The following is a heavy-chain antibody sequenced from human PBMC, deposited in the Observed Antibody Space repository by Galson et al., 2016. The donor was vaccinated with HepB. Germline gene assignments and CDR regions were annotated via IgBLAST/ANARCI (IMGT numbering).Heavy chain of an antibody. V-gene: IGHV3-33*01. CDR1: EFTFSSYG. CDR3: ARNLRPPGYYGMDV. D-gene: IGHD6-25*01. J-gene: IGHJ6*02. CDR2: IWYDGSNK. Sequence: SLRLSCAASEFTFSSYGMHWVRQAPGKGLEWVAVIWYDGSNKYYADSVKGRFTIYRDNSKNTLYLQMNSLRAEDTAVYYCARNLRPPGYYGMDVWGQGTTVTVSS.